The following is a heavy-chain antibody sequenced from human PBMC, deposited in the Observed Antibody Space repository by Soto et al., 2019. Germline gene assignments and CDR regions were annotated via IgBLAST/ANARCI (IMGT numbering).Heavy chain of an antibody. D-gene: IGHD4-17*01. CDR3: ARDQEGDYPSGYYYGMDV. CDR2: ISYDGSNK. V-gene: IGHV3-30-3*01. CDR1: GFTFSSYA. Sequence: HPGGSLRLSCAASGFTFSSYAMHWVRQAPGKGLEWVAVISYDGSNKYYADSVKGRFTISRDNSKNTLYLQMNSLRAEDTAVYYCARDQEGDYPSGYYYGMDVWGQGTTVTVSS. J-gene: IGHJ6*02.